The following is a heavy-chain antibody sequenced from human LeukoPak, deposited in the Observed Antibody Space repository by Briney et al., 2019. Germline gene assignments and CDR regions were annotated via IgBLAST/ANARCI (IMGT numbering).Heavy chain of an antibody. V-gene: IGHV3-48*01. J-gene: IGHJ4*02. CDR2: ISSSSSII. D-gene: IGHD2-21*02. Sequence: PGGSLRLSCAASGFTFSSFSMNWVRQAPGKGLEWVSYISSSSSIIYYADSVKGRFTISRDNAKNSLYLQMNSLRAEDTAVYYCAKDFGGDLSPFRWGQGTLVTVSS. CDR3: AKDFGGDLSPFR. CDR1: GFTFSSFS.